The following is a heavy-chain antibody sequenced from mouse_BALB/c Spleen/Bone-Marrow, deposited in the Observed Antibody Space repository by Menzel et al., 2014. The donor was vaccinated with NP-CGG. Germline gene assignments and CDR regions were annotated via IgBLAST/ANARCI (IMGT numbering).Heavy chain of an antibody. J-gene: IGHJ4*01. D-gene: IGHD3-3*01. Sequence: EVQLVESGGDLVKPGGSLKLSRAASELTYSSYGMSWGRQTPDKRLEWVATISGGDAYTYYPDSVKGRFTISRDSAKNILYLQMSSLKSEDTAMYYCGRGDGSMDYWGQGTSVTVSS. CDR2: ISGGDAYT. CDR1: ELTYSSYG. V-gene: IGHV5-6*01. CDR3: GRGDGSMDY.